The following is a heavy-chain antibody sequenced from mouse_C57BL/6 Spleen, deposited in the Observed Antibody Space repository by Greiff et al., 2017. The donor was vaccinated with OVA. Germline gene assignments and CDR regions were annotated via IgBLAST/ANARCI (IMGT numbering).Heavy chain of an antibody. V-gene: IGHV5-16*01. J-gene: IGHJ3*01. CDR3: ARVEYGSSYGFAY. CDR1: GFTFSDYY. D-gene: IGHD1-1*01. Sequence: DVKLVESEGGLVQPGSSMKLSCTASGFTFSDYYMAWVRQVPEKGLEWVANINYDGSSTYYLDSLKSRFIISRDNAKNILYLQMSSLKSEDTATYYCARVEYGSSYGFAYWGQGTLVTVSA. CDR2: INYDGSST.